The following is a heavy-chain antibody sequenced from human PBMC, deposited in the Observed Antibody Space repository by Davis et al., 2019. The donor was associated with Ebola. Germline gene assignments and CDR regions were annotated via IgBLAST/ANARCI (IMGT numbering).Heavy chain of an antibody. CDR3: ARDPALVVTGGGWHFDL. CDR2: ISGSGGTT. J-gene: IGHJ2*01. CDR1: GFTFSISA. Sequence: GESLKISCAASGFTFSISAMNWVRQTPGKGLEWVSGISGSGGTTYYADSVKGRLTISRDNSKSTLYLQMNSLRAEDTAVYYCARDPALVVTGGGWHFDLWGRGTLVTVSS. V-gene: IGHV3-23*01. D-gene: IGHD2-21*02.